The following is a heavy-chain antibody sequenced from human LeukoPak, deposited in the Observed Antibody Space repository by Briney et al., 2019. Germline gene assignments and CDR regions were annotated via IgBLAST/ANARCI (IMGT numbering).Heavy chain of an antibody. D-gene: IGHD2-2*01. Sequence: ASVKVSCKASGYTCSSYGITWVRQAPGPGLEWMGWISAYNGNTNYAQNLQGRVTMTTDTSTSTAYLELKSLSSDDTAVYYCARASGSYCSSTSCNDAFDIWGQGTMVTVSS. J-gene: IGHJ3*02. CDR2: ISAYNGNT. CDR3: ARASGSYCSSTSCNDAFDI. CDR1: GYTCSSYG. V-gene: IGHV1-18*01.